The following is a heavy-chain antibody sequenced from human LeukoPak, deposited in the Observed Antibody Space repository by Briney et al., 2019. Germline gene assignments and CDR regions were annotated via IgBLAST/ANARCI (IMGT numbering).Heavy chain of an antibody. CDR2: INPNSGGT. D-gene: IGHD3-10*01. CDR1: GYTFTGYY. Sequence: VASVKVSCKASGYTFTGYYMHWVRQAPGQGLEWMGWINPNSGGTNYAQKFQGRVTMTRDTSITTAYMELTSLRSDDTAVYCCARDLFYSVSGTYYNVGRVFNYWGQGTLVTVSS. J-gene: IGHJ4*02. CDR3: ARDLFYSVSGTYYNVGRVFNY. V-gene: IGHV1-2*02.